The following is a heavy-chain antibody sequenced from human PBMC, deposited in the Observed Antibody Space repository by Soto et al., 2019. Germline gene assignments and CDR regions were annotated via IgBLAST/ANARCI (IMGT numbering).Heavy chain of an antibody. CDR1: GYNFSDYY. J-gene: IGHJ5*02. V-gene: IGHV1-2*02. D-gene: IGHD2-8*02. CDR2: VSPKSGGT. CDR3: AREISGGGTLNWFDP. Sequence: ASVKVSCKASGYNFSDYYIHWVRQAPGQGLEWLGWVSPKSGGTNYAQKFKGRVAMTRDTSSNTVYMDLSGLKSDDTAVFYCAREISGGGTLNWFDPWGQGTLVTVSS.